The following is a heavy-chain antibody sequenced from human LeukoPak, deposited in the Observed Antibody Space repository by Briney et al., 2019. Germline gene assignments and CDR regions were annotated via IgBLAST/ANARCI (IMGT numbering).Heavy chain of an antibody. CDR1: GGSLSGYF. Sequence: PSETLSLTCGVFGGSLSGYFLTWIRQPPGKGLEWIGEIHPSGTTNYNPSLNSRITVSLDTSKNQFSLKLSSVTAADTAVYYCAGGRDENKGGNYWGQGTLVTVSS. CDR3: AGGRDENKGGNY. CDR2: IHPSGTT. V-gene: IGHV4-34*01. D-gene: IGHD5-24*01. J-gene: IGHJ4*02.